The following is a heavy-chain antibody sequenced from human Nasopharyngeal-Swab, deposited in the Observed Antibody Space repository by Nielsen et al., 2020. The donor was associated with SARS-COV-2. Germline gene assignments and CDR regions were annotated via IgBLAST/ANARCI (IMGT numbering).Heavy chain of an antibody. CDR2: FDPEDGET. CDR3: ATDSPYGSGSYHYYYYYGMDV. J-gene: IGHJ6*02. CDR1: GYTLTELS. V-gene: IGHV1-24*01. D-gene: IGHD3-10*01. Sequence: ASVKVSCKVSGYTLTELSMHWVRQAPGKGLEWMGGFDPEDGETIYAQKFQGRVTMTEDTSTDTAYMELSSLRSEDTAVHYCATDSPYGSGSYHYYYYYGMDVWGQGTTVTVSS.